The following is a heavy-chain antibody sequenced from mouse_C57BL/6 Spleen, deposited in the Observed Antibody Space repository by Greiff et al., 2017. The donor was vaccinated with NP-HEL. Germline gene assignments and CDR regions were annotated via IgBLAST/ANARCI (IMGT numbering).Heavy chain of an antibody. CDR3: ARSLPLRPWVAY. V-gene: IGHV1-52*01. J-gene: IGHJ3*01. D-gene: IGHD1-2*01. CDR2: IDPSDSET. Sequence: QVQLQQPGAELVRPGSSVKLSCTASGYTFTSYWMNWVKQRPIQGLEWIGNIDPSDSETHYNQKLKDKATLTVDKSSSTAYIAVSSLTSEYSAVYYCARSLPLRPWVAYWGQGTLVTVSA. CDR1: GYTFTSYW.